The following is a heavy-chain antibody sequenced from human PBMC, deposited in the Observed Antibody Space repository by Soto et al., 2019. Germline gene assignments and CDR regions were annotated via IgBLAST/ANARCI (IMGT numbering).Heavy chain of an antibody. CDR3: ARGGDFWSGYSPGDYYYGMDV. CDR2: INPNSGGT. CDR1: GYTFTGYY. Sequence: ASVKVSCKASGYTFTGYYMHWVRQAPGQGLERMGWINPNSGGTNYAQKFQGWVTMTRDTSISTAYMELSRLRSDDTAVYYCARGGDFWSGYSPGDYYYGMDVWGQGTTVTVSS. V-gene: IGHV1-2*04. D-gene: IGHD3-3*01. J-gene: IGHJ6*02.